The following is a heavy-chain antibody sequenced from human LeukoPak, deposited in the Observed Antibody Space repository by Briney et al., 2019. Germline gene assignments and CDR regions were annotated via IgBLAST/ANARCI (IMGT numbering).Heavy chain of an antibody. CDR3: ARATPYYVWGSYRYGHLDY. J-gene: IGHJ4*02. D-gene: IGHD3-16*02. CDR1: GYPFTSYG. CDR2: ISAYNGNT. Sequence: GASVKVSCKASGYPFTSYGIRWVRQAPGQGLEWMGWISAYNGNTNYAQKLQGRVTMTTDTSTSTAYMELRSLRSDDTAVYYCARATPYYVWGSYRYGHLDYWGQGTLVTVSS. V-gene: IGHV1-18*01.